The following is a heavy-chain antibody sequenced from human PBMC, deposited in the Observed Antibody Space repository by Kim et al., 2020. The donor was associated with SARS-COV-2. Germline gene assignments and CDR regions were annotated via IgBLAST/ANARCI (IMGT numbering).Heavy chain of an antibody. CDR2: IYYSGST. J-gene: IGHJ4*02. Sequence: SETLSLTCTVSGGSISSSSYYWGWIRQPPGKGLEWIGSIYYSGSTYYNPSLKSRGTISVDTSKNQFSLKLSSVTAADTAVYYCARLDLPYYFDYWGQGTLVTVSS. CDR1: GGSISSSSYY. V-gene: IGHV4-39*01. CDR3: ARLDLPYYFDY.